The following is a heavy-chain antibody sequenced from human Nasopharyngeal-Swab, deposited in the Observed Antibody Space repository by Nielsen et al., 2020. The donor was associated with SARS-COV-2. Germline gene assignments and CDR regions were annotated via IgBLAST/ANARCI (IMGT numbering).Heavy chain of an antibody. CDR3: ARGTRAVAGPTGRYFQH. Sequence: GGSLRLSCAASGFTFSSYWMHWVRQAPGKGLVWVSRINSDESSTSYADSVKGRFTISRDNAKNTLYLQMNSLRAEDTAVYYCARGTRAVAGPTGRYFQHWGQGTLVTVSS. D-gene: IGHD6-19*01. CDR2: INSDESST. V-gene: IGHV3-74*01. CDR1: GFTFSSYW. J-gene: IGHJ1*01.